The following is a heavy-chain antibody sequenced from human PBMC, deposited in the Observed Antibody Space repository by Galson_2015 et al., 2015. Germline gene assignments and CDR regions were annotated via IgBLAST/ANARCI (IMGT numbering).Heavy chain of an antibody. V-gene: IGHV3-11*01. Sequence: SLRLSCAASGFTFSDYYMSWVRQAPGKGLEWVSYISSSGSTIDYADSVKGRFTISRDNAKNSLYLQMNSLRAEDTAVYFCARDWRGWLRLGWFDLWGHGTLVTVSS. CDR3: ARDWRGWLRLGWFDL. D-gene: IGHD3-10*01. J-gene: IGHJ2*01. CDR1: GFTFSDYY. CDR2: ISSSGSTI.